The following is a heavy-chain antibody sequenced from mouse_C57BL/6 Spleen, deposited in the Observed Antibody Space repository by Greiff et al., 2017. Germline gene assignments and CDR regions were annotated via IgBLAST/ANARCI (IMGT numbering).Heavy chain of an antibody. CDR3: ARVTTVVAPGYFDY. J-gene: IGHJ2*01. D-gene: IGHD1-1*01. CDR1: GYTFTSYW. CDR2: IDPSDSYT. V-gene: IGHV1-69*01. Sequence: VQLQQPGAELVMPGASVKLSCKASGYTFTSYWMHWVKQRPGQGLEWIGEIDPSDSYTNYNQKFKGKSTLTVDKSSSTAYMQLSSLTSEDSAVYYWARVTTVVAPGYFDYWGQGTTLTVSS.